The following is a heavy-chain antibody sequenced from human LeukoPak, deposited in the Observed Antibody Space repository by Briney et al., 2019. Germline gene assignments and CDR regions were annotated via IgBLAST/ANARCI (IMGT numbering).Heavy chain of an antibody. Sequence: GGSLRLSCAASGFTFSSYAMSWVRQAPGKGLEWVSAISGSGGSTYYADSVKGRFTISRDNSKNTLCLQMNSLRAEDTAVYYCAKDRMRYSYGPDAFDIWGQGTMVTVSS. CDR3: AKDRMRYSYGPDAFDI. CDR1: GFTFSSYA. D-gene: IGHD5-18*01. V-gene: IGHV3-23*01. J-gene: IGHJ3*02. CDR2: ISGSGGST.